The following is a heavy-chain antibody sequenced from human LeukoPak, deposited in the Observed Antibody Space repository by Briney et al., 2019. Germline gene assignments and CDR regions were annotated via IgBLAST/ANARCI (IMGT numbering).Heavy chain of an antibody. CDR3: ARGIAAAGNPNWFDP. D-gene: IGHD6-13*01. J-gene: IGHJ5*02. CDR2: ISPDGSTT. Sequence: GGSLRLSCAASGFTFSRYWMHWVRQAPGKGLMWVSRISPDGSTTLYADSVKGRFTISRDNSKNTLYLQMNSLRAEDTAVYYCARGIAAAGNPNWFDPWGQGTLVTVSS. CDR1: GFTFSRYW. V-gene: IGHV3-74*03.